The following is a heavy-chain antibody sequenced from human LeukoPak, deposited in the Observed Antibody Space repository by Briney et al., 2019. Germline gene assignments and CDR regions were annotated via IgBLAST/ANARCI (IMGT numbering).Heavy chain of an antibody. J-gene: IGHJ4*02. CDR1: GGXMTSYY. Sequence: SETLSLTCTVSGGXMTSYYWSWIRQPPGQGLEWIGYTYYSGTTISNPSLKSRVSISVDTSKNQFSLNLSSVTAADTAVYYCARHDPPRSSLDYWGQGTLVTVSS. CDR2: TYYSGTT. CDR3: ARHDPPRSSLDY. V-gene: IGHV4-59*01. D-gene: IGHD6-13*01.